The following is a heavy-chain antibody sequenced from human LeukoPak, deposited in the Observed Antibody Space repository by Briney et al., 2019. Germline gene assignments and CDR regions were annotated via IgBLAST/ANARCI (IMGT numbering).Heavy chain of an antibody. J-gene: IGHJ6*02. Sequence: PGGSLRLSCAASGFTFSSHSMNWVRQAPGKGLEWVANIKQDGSEKYYVDSVKGRSTISRDNAKNSLYLQMNSLRAEDTAVYYCARDERWSGYAYYYYYYGMDVWGQGTTVTVSS. V-gene: IGHV3-7*03. CDR2: IKQDGSEK. CDR3: ARDERWSGYAYYYYYYGMDV. CDR1: GFTFSSHS. D-gene: IGHD3-3*01.